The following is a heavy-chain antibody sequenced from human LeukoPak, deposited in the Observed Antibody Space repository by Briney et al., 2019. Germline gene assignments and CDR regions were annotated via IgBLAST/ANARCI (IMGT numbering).Heavy chain of an antibody. J-gene: IGHJ4*02. V-gene: IGHV3-53*05. CDR3: AKASKGWKLYYFDY. D-gene: IGHD3-16*01. CDR1: GFTVSSNY. Sequence: GGSLRLSCAASGFTVSSNYMTWVRQPPGKGLEWVSLIYSGDRTFYADSVKGRFTISRDNSMNTLYLQMDSLRTEDTAVYYCAKASKGWKLYYFDYWGQGTLVTVSS. CDR2: IYSGDRT.